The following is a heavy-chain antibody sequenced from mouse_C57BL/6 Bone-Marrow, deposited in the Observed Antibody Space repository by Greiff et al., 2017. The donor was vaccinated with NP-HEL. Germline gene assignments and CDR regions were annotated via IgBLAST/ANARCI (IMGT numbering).Heavy chain of an antibody. CDR1: GYAFSSSW. J-gene: IGHJ1*03. D-gene: IGHD1-1*01. V-gene: IGHV1-82*01. Sequence: VQLQQSGPELVKPGASVKISCKASGYAFSSSWMNWVKQRPGKGLEWIGRIYPGDGDTNYNGKFKGKATLTADKSSSTAYMQLSSLTSDDSAVYFCARRGAVGYFDVWGTGTTVTVSS. CDR2: IYPGDGDT. CDR3: ARRGAVGYFDV.